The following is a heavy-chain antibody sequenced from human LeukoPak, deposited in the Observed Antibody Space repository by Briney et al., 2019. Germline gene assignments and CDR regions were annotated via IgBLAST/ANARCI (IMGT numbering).Heavy chain of an antibody. CDR1: GFIFGGYW. CDR3: VSGFLQWLY. J-gene: IGHJ4*02. D-gene: IGHD3-3*01. V-gene: IGHV3-7*01. CDR2: TNPDGSIK. Sequence: GGSLRLSCAASGFIFGGYWMSWVRQAPGRGLEWVANTNPDGSIKYYVDSVNGRFTISRDNAKNSLYLQMNSLRAEDTAVYYCVSGFLQWLYWGQGALVTVSS.